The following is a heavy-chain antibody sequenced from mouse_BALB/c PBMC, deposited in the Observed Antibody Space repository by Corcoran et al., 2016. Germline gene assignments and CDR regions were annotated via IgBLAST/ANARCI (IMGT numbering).Heavy chain of an antibody. D-gene: IGHD1-1*01. CDR1: GYTFTSYV. V-gene: IGHV1S136*01. CDR3: ARVIFYYYGSSYVNYFDY. Sequence: EVQLQQSGPELVKPGASVKMSCKASGYTFTSYVMHWVKQKPGQGLEWIGYINPYNDGTKYNEKFKGKATLTSDKSSSTAYMELSSLTYEDSAVYYCARVIFYYYGSSYVNYFDYWGQGTTLTVSS. CDR2: INPYNDGT. J-gene: IGHJ2*01.